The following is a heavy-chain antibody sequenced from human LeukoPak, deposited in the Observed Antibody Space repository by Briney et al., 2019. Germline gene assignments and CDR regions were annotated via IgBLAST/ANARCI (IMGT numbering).Heavy chain of an antibody. CDR2: IYYSGST. J-gene: IGHJ6*02. CDR3: ARAPAAIPNYYGMDV. D-gene: IGHD2-2*01. CDR1: GGSISSYY. V-gene: IGHV4-59*01. Sequence: SETLSLTCTVSGGSISSYYWSWIRQPPGKGLEWIGYIYYSGSTNYNPSLKSRVTISVDTSKKQFSLKLSSVTAADTAVYYCARAPAAIPNYYGMDVWGQGTTVTVS.